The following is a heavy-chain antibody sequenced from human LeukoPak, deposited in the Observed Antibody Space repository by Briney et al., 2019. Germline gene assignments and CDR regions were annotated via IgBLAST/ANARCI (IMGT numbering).Heavy chain of an antibody. Sequence: GGSLRLSCAASGFTFSSYAMSWVRQAPGKGLEWVSAISGSGGSTYYADSVKGRFTISRDNSKNTLYLQMNSLRAEDTAVYYCAKVTLTPFGELDNPHLDYLGQGTLVSVSS. CDR2: ISGSGGST. V-gene: IGHV3-23*01. CDR1: GFTFSSYA. J-gene: IGHJ4*02. D-gene: IGHD3-3*01. CDR3: AKVTLTPFGELDNPHLDY.